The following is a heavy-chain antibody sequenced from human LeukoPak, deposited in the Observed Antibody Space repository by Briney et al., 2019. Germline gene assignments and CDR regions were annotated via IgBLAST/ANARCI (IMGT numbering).Heavy chain of an antibody. CDR1: GGSISSGGYY. J-gene: IGHJ4*02. V-gene: IGHV4-31*03. CDR2: IYYSGST. Sequence: SETLSLTCTVSGGSISSGGYYWSWIRQHPGKGLEWIGYIYYSGSTYYNPSLKSRVTISVDTSKNQFSLKLSSVTAADTAVYYCARDYGDFSFDYWGQGTLFTVSS. D-gene: IGHD4-17*01. CDR3: ARDYGDFSFDY.